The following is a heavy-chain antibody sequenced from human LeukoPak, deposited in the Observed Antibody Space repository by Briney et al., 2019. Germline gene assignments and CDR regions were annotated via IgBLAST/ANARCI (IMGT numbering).Heavy chain of an antibody. CDR3: ARRRGGSGTTVIP. CDR1: GYTFTTYD. D-gene: IGHD3-10*01. CDR2: MNPNSGNT. V-gene: IGHV1-8*01. Sequence: ASVKVSCKASGYTFTTYDINWVRQATGQGLEWMGWMNPNSGNTGYDQKFQGRVTMTRNTSISTAYMELSSLRTEDTAVYYCARRRGGSGTTVIPWGQGTLVTVSS. J-gene: IGHJ5*02.